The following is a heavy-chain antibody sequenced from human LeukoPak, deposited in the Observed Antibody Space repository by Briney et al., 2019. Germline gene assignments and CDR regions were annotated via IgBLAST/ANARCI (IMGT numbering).Heavy chain of an antibody. CDR1: GFTFSSYG. CDR2: ISYDGSNK. J-gene: IGHJ3*02. CDR3: ARGHAFDI. V-gene: IGHV3-30*03. Sequence: PGRSLRLSCAASGFTFSSYGMHWVRQAPGKGLEWVAVISYDGSNKYYADSVKGRFTISRDNSKNTLYLQMNSLRAEDTAVYYCARGHAFDIWGQGTMVTVSS.